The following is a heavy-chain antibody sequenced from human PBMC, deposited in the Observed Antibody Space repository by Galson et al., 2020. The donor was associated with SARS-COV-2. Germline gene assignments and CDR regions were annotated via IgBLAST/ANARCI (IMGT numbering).Heavy chain of an antibody. V-gene: IGHV3-23*01. D-gene: IGHD7-27*01. J-gene: IGHJ4*02. CDR2: ISGSGGNT. CDR1: GFTFSRYG. CDR3: AKDLAWGFDS. Sequence: GESLKISCAASGFTFSRYGMSWVRQAPGKGLEWVSAISGSGGNTYYADSVKGRFTISRDNSKNTLYLQMNSLRAEDTAVYFCAKDLAWGFDSWGQGTLVTVSS.